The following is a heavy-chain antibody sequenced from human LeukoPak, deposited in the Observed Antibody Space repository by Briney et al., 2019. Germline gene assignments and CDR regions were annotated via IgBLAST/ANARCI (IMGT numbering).Heavy chain of an antibody. D-gene: IGHD3-10*01. CDR1: GFTFNIYA. CDR2: ISGSGGST. J-gene: IGHJ3*02. CDR3: AKDRGYYYGSGSYPDAFDI. Sequence: GGSLRLSCAASGFTFNIYAMNWVRQAPGKGLEWVSAISGSGGSTYYADSVKGRFTISRDNSKNTLYLQMNSLRAEDTAVYYCAKDRGYYYGSGSYPDAFDIWGQGTMVTVSS. V-gene: IGHV3-23*01.